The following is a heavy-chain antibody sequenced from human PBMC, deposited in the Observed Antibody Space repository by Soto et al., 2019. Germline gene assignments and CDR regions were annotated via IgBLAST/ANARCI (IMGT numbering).Heavy chain of an antibody. CDR3: ARDLSPQYYYGSGSVGGMDV. Sequence: PGGSLRLSCAASGFTFSSYGMHWVRQAPGKGLEWVAVIWYDGSNKYYADSVKGRFTISRDNSKNTLYLQMNSLRAEDTAVYYCARDLSPQYYYGSGSVGGMDVWGQGTTVTVSS. CDR2: IWYDGSNK. CDR1: GFTFSSYG. V-gene: IGHV3-33*01. J-gene: IGHJ6*02. D-gene: IGHD3-10*01.